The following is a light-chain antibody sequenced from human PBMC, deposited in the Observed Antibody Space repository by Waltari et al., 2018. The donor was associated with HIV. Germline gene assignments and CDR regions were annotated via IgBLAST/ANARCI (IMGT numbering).Light chain of an antibody. CDR1: SSNIGSHY. CDR3: AAWDDSLSGPV. Sequence: QSVLTQPPSASGTPGQRVTISCSGSSSNIGSHYVYWYQQLPGTAPKLLIYRNNRRPSGVPDRVSGSESCTSAALAISGLRSEDEADYYCAAWDDSLSGPVFGGGTKLTVL. CDR2: RNN. V-gene: IGLV1-47*01. J-gene: IGLJ3*02.